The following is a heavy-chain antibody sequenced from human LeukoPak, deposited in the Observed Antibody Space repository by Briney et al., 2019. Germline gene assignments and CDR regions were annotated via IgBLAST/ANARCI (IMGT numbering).Heavy chain of an antibody. J-gene: IGHJ4*02. Sequence: GGSLRLSCAASGFTFSSYSMNWVRQAPGKGLEWVSHISSSSSTIYYADSVKGRFTISRDNAKNSLYLQMNSLRAEDTAVYYCARGSSSWLVYWGQGTLVTVSS. CDR2: ISSSSSTI. V-gene: IGHV3-48*01. D-gene: IGHD6-13*01. CDR3: ARGSSSWLVY. CDR1: GFTFSSYS.